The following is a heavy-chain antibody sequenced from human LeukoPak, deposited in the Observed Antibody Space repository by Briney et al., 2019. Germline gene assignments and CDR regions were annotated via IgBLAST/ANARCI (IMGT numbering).Heavy chain of an antibody. V-gene: IGHV3-23*01. CDR2: ISSSGSGGNT. CDR1: GVTLGTYA. D-gene: IGHD1-26*01. J-gene: IGHJ2*01. CDR3: AKDRTVGASYWYFDL. Sequence: GGSLRLSCAASGVTLGTYAMSWARRAPGKGLEWVSGISSSGSGGNTYYADSVKGRFTISRDSSKSTLFLHMNTLRAEDTAIYYCAKDRTVGASYWYFDLWGRGTLVTVSS.